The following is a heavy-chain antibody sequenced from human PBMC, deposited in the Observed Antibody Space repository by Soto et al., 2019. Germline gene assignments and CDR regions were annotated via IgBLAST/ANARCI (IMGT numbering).Heavy chain of an antibody. CDR3: ARHASEGTMAALDAFDI. J-gene: IGHJ3*02. Sequence: QLLLQESGPGLVKPSETLSLTCTVSGGSIRSRSCYWGWIRQSPGKGLEWIGSIYYSGSTYYNPSLKSRVTISVDTSKNQISLKLSSVTAADTAVYYCARHASEGTMAALDAFDIWGQGTMVTVSS. CDR1: GGSIRSRSCY. CDR2: IYYSGST. D-gene: IGHD3-10*01. V-gene: IGHV4-39*01.